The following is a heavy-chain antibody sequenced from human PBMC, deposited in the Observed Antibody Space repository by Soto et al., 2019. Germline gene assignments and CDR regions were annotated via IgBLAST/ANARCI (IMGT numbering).Heavy chain of an antibody. CDR3: ARGLTSGDY. Sequence: QVQLVQSGAGVKNPGASGKLSCKASGYTFTSSYIHWVRQAPGQGLEWMAIINPNGGSTNYAPNLQGRVTLTRDTSTNTVYIELSSLGSEDTAVYYCARGLTSGDYWGQGTLVTVSS. D-gene: IGHD7-27*01. V-gene: IGHV1-46*01. J-gene: IGHJ4*02. CDR1: GYTFTSSY. CDR2: INPNGGST.